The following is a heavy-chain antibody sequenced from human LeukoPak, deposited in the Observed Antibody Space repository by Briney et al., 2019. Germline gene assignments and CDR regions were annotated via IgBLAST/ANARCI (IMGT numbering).Heavy chain of an antibody. CDR1: GYTFTSYG. J-gene: IGHJ5*02. Sequence: ASVKVSCKASGYTFTSYGISWVRQAPGQGLEWMGWISAYNGNTNYAQKLQGRVTMTTDKSTSTAYMELRSLRSDDTAVYYCAGDSDVVVAAEGNWFDPWGQGTLVTVSS. CDR3: AGDSDVVVAAEGNWFDP. D-gene: IGHD2-15*01. CDR2: ISAYNGNT. V-gene: IGHV1-18*01.